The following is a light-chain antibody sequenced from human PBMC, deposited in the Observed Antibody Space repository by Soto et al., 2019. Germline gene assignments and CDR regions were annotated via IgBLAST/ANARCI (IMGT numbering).Light chain of an antibody. CDR2: AAF. J-gene: IGKJ1*01. CDR3: QQSYSAPWT. V-gene: IGKV1-39*01. CDR1: QSISRY. Sequence: DIQMTQSPSSLSASIGDRVTLTCRASQSISRYLNWYQQIPGKAPKLLIYAAFTLQSGVPSRFSGGGSGTDFTLTISNLQPEDFGTYYCQQSYSAPWTFGQGTKVQI.